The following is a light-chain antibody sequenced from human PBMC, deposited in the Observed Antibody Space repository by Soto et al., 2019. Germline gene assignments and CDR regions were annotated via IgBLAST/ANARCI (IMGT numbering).Light chain of an antibody. J-gene: IGKJ5*01. CDR3: QQSYSTPFVT. CDR2: KAS. CDR1: QSISSW. V-gene: IGKV1-5*03. Sequence: DIQMTQSPSTLSASVGDRVTITCRASQSISSWLAWYQQKPGKAPKLLIYKASSLESGVPSRFSGSRSGTDFTLTISSLQPEDFATYYCQQSYSTPFVTFGQGTRLEIK.